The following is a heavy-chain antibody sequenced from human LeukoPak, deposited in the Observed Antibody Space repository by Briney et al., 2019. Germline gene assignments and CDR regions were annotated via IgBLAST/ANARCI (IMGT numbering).Heavy chain of an antibody. CDR2: ISSSGSTI. V-gene: IGHV3-48*03. J-gene: IGHJ4*02. CDR3: ARDPYSGSYSTALDY. CDR1: GFTFSSYE. D-gene: IGHD1-26*01. Sequence: PGGSLRLSCAASGFTFSSYEMNWVRQAPGKGLEWVSYISSSGSTIYYADSVKGRLTISRDNAKNSLYLQMSSLRAEDTAVYYCARDPYSGSYSTALDYWGQGTLVTVSS.